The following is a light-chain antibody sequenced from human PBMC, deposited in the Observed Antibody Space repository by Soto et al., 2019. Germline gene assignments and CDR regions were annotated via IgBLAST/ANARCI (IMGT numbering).Light chain of an antibody. Sequence: QSALTQPASVSGSPGQSITISCTGTSRDVGGYNYVSWYQQHPGKAPKLMIYEVSNRPSGVSNRFSGSKSGNTASLTISGLQPEDEADYFCSSYGSTSTRYVFGTGTKLTVL. V-gene: IGLV2-14*01. CDR3: SSYGSTSTRYV. CDR2: EVS. CDR1: SRDVGGYNY. J-gene: IGLJ1*01.